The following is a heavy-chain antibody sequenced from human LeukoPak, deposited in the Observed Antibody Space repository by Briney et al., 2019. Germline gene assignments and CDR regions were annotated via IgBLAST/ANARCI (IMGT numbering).Heavy chain of an antibody. CDR3: AKTRNGYTTEYLQH. J-gene: IGHJ1*01. CDR2: ISSPGGNT. Sequence: PGGSLRFSCTSSGFILSSFAMSWVRQAPGKGLEGVSSISSPGGNTYYADSVKGRFTISRDNSKNLVYLQMNSLRAEDTAVYYCAKTRNGYTTEYLQHWGQGTLVTVSS. D-gene: IGHD5-24*01. CDR1: GFILSSFA. V-gene: IGHV3-23*01.